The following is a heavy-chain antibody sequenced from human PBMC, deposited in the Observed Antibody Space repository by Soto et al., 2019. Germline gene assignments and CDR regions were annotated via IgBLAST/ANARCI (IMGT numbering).Heavy chain of an antibody. V-gene: IGHV3-21*01. CDR2: ISSSSSYI. CDR1: VFTFISYS. Sequence: GWSLRLSCASSVFTFISYSMKWVRQAPGKGLEWVSSISSSSSYIYYADSVKGRFTISRDNAKNSLYLQMNSLRAEDTAVYYCARDSSNWNALDYWGQGTLVTVSS. D-gene: IGHD1-1*01. CDR3: ARDSSNWNALDY. J-gene: IGHJ4*02.